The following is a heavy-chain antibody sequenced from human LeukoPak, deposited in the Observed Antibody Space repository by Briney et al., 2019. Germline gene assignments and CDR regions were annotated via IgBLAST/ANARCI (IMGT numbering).Heavy chain of an antibody. V-gene: IGHV1-2*02. CDR2: INPNSGGT. CDR1: GYTFTGYY. Sequence: ASVKVSCKASGYTFTGYYMHWVRQAPGQGLEWMGWINPNSGGTNYAQKFQGRVTMTRDTSISTAYMELSRLRSDDTAVYYCARSPEDYGDYGRRDWFDPWGQGTLVTVSS. J-gene: IGHJ5*02. D-gene: IGHD4-17*01. CDR3: ARSPEDYGDYGRRDWFDP.